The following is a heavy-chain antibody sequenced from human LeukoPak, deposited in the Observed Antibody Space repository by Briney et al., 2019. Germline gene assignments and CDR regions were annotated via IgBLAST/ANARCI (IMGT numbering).Heavy chain of an antibody. Sequence: GGSLRLSCAASGFTFSSYAMSWVRQAPGKGLEWVSGISGSGDNTYYADSVKGRFTISRDNSKNTLYVQVNSLGTEDTAAYYRAKGSYYDSSGSFYFDYWGQGTLVTVSS. CDR1: GFTFSSYA. V-gene: IGHV3-23*01. J-gene: IGHJ4*02. CDR2: ISGSGDNT. D-gene: IGHD3-22*01. CDR3: AKGSYYDSSGSFYFDY.